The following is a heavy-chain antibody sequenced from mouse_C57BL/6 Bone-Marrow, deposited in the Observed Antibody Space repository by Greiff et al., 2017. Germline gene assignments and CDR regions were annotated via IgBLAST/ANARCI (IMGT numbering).Heavy chain of an antibody. CDR3: ASLYYYDSRYYFDY. CDR2: ILPGSGST. D-gene: IGHD1-1*01. CDR1: GYTFTGYW. V-gene: IGHV1-9*01. Sequence: VQLQQSGAELMKPGASVKLSCKATGYTFTGYWIEWVKQRPGHGLEWIGEILPGSGSTNYNEKFKGKATFTADTSSNTAYMQISSLTTEDSAIYYCASLYYYDSRYYFDYWGQGTTLTVSS. J-gene: IGHJ2*01.